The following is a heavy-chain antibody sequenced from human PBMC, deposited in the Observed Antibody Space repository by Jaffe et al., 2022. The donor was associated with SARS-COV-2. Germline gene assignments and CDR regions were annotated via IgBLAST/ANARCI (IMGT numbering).Heavy chain of an antibody. J-gene: IGHJ4*02. V-gene: IGHV3-73*01. CDR2: IRSKANSYAT. Sequence: EVQLVESGGGLVQPGGSLKLSCAASGFTFSGSAMHWVRQASGKGLEWVGRIRSKANSYATAYAASVKGRFTISRDDSKNTAYLQMNSLKTEDTAVYYCTRHLGNPSGSHDYWGQGTLVTVSS. CDR3: TRHLGNPSGSHDY. D-gene: IGHD1-26*01. CDR1: GFTFSGSA.